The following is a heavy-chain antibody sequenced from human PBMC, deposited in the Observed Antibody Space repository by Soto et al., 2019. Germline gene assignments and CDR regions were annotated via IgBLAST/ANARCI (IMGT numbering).Heavy chain of an antibody. CDR2: IYSGGST. J-gene: IGHJ5*02. CDR1: GFTVSSNY. CDR3: ARGPLRLQDGDWFDP. V-gene: IGHV3-53*04. Sequence: EVQLVESGGGLVQPGGSLRLSCAASGFTVSSNYMSWVRQAPGKGLEWVAVIYSGGSTYYADYVKGRCTISRHNSKNTLHLQMNSLRAEDTAVYYCARGPLRLQDGDWFDPWGQGTLVTVSS. D-gene: IGHD3-10*01.